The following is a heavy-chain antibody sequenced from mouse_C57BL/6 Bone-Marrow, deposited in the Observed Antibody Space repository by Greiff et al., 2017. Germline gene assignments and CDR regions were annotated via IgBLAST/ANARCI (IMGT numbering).Heavy chain of an antibody. CDR2: IYPGDGDT. D-gene: IGHD1-1*01. CDR1: GYAFSSYW. Sequence: QVHVKQSGAELVKPGASVKISCKASGYAFSSYWMNWVKQRPGKGLEWIGQIYPGDGDTNYNGKFKGKATLTADKSSSTAYMQLSSLTSEDSAVYFCARGGDYYGSSLDYWGQGTTLTVSS. V-gene: IGHV1-80*01. CDR3: ARGGDYYGSSLDY. J-gene: IGHJ2*01.